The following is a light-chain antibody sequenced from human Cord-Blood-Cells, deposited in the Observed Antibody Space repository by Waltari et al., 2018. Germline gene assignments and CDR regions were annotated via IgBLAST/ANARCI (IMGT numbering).Light chain of an antibody. J-gene: IGLJ2*01. CDR1: NIGSKS. CDR2: DVS. Sequence: SYVLTQPPSVSVAPGKTARITCGGNNIGSKSVHWYQQKPGQAPVLVVYDVSDRPSGIPERFSGSNSWNTATLTISRVEAGDEADYYCQVWDSSSDHVVFGGGTKLTVL. CDR3: QVWDSSSDHVV. V-gene: IGLV3-21*03.